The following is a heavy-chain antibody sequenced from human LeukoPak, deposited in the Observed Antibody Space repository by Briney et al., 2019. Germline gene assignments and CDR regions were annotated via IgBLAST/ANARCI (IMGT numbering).Heavy chain of an antibody. Sequence: GGSLRLSCAASGFSFSSYGMDWVRQAPGKGLEWVAVISYDGSNKYYADSVKGRFTISRDNSKNTLYLQMNSLRAEDTAVYYCAKAYYYGSGSYNYYYYGMDVWGQGTTVTVSS. J-gene: IGHJ6*02. CDR1: GFSFSSYG. V-gene: IGHV3-30*18. D-gene: IGHD3-10*01. CDR3: AKAYYYGSGSYNYYYYGMDV. CDR2: ISYDGSNK.